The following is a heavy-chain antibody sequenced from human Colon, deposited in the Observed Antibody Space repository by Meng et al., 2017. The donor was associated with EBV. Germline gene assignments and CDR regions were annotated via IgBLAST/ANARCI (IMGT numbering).Heavy chain of an antibody. CDR1: GDSVTNGGYS. D-gene: IGHD7-27*01. J-gene: IGHJ4*02. V-gene: IGHV4-30-2*01. CDR2: IYHSGST. CDR3: ARDTSTWGNKGLDH. Sequence: QLKLKESGSGLVKPSQTLSLTCVVSGDSVTNGGYSWSWIRQPPGKGLEWIGYIYHSGSTKYNPSLKSRVTISVDTSKNQFSLKLSSVTAADTAVYYCARDTSTWGNKGLDHWGQGSLVTVSS.